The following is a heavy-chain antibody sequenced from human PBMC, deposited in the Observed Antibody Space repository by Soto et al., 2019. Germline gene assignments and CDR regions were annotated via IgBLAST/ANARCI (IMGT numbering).Heavy chain of an antibody. V-gene: IGHV3-33*01. CDR3: AIDISRDGYTFDY. CDR1: GFTFSSYG. J-gene: IGHJ4*02. D-gene: IGHD5-12*01. CDR2: IWYDGSNK. Sequence: QVQLVESGGGVVQPGRSLRLSCAASGFTFSSYGMHWVRQAPGKGLEWVAVIWYDGSNKYYADSVKGRFTISRDNSKNTLYLQMNSLRAEDTAVYYCAIDISRDGYTFDYWGQGTLVIVSS.